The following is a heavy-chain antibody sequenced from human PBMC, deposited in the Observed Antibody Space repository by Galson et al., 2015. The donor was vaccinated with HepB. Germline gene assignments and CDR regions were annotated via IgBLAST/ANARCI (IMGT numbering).Heavy chain of an antibody. D-gene: IGHD2-15*01. CDR1: GDSVSSNSAA. CDR2: TYYRSEWSY. CDR3: ARDGFQCSGGSCYYYGMDV. J-gene: IGHJ6*02. V-gene: IGHV6-1*01. Sequence: CAISGDSVSSNSAAWHRIRQSPSRGLEWLGRTYYRSEWSYDYAVSVKSRITINPETSKNQFSLQLNSVTPEDTAVYYCARDGFQCSGGSCYYYGMDVWGQGTTVTVS.